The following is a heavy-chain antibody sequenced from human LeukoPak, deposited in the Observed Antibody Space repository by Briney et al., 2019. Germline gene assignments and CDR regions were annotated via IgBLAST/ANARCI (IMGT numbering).Heavy chain of an antibody. V-gene: IGHV4-34*01. CDR2: VGHSGSA. CDR3: ARGSPPRVYYDRSGYYSYYFDY. Sequence: PSETLSLTCAVSGGSFSAFFWRWIRQPPGKGLEWIGDVGHSGSADYNPSLKSRVTMSVDTSKNQFSLKLSSVTAADTAAYYCARGSPPRVYYDRSGYYSYYFDYWGQGTLVTVSS. D-gene: IGHD3-22*01. CDR1: GGSFSAFF. J-gene: IGHJ4*02.